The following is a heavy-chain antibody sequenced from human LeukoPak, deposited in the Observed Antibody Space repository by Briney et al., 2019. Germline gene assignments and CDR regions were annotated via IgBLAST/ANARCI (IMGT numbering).Heavy chain of an antibody. D-gene: IGHD3-10*01. CDR3: AREGPDGSGSYYPAYYYYMDV. CDR2: INHSGST. V-gene: IGHV4-34*01. J-gene: IGHJ6*03. Sequence: SETLSLTCAVYGGSFSGYYWSWIRQPPGKGLEWIGEINHSGSTNYNPSLKSRVTISVDTSKNQFSLKLSSVTAADTAVYYCAREGPDGSGSYYPAYYYYMDVWGKGTTVTISS. CDR1: GGSFSGYY.